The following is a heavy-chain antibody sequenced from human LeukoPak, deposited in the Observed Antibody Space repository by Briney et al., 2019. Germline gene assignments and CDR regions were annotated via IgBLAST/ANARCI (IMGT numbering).Heavy chain of an antibody. J-gene: IGHJ4*02. V-gene: IGHV4-39*07. CDR3: ARGRGYDPVVFYFDY. CDR2: IYYSGST. Sequence: SETLSLTCTASGDSVRSSSYFWAWIRQPPGKGLEWIANIYYSGSTYYNPSLKSRVTITLDTSKNQFSLNLTSVTAADTALYYCARGRGYDPVVFYFDYWGQGNLVTVSS. CDR1: GDSVRSSSYF. D-gene: IGHD5-12*01.